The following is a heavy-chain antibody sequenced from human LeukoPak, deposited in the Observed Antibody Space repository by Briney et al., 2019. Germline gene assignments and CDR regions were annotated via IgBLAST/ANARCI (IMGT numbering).Heavy chain of an antibody. Sequence: GGSLRLSCAASGFTFSSYAMHWVRQAPGKGLEWVSAISGSGGSTYYADSVKGRFTISRDNSKNTLYLQMNSLRAEDTAVYYCAKDNSWSGGNYFDYWGQGTLVTVSS. J-gene: IGHJ4*02. CDR3: AKDNSWSGGNYFDY. CDR2: ISGSGGST. V-gene: IGHV3-23*01. CDR1: GFTFSSYA. D-gene: IGHD3-10*01.